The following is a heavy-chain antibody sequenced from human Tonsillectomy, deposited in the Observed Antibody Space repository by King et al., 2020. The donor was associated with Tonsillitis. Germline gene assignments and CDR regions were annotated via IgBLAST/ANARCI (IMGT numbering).Heavy chain of an antibody. D-gene: IGHD4-17*01. V-gene: IGHV3-15*01. CDR2: IKSKTDGGTT. Sequence: VQLVESGGGLVKPGGSLRLSCAASGFTFSNVWMSWVRQAPGKGLEWVGRIKSKTDGGTTDYAAPVKGRFTISRDDSKNTLYLQMNSLKTEDTAVYYCTTGPYDYGDPIGRGYWGQGTLVTVSS. J-gene: IGHJ4*02. CDR1: GFTFSNVW. CDR3: TTGPYDYGDPIGRGY.